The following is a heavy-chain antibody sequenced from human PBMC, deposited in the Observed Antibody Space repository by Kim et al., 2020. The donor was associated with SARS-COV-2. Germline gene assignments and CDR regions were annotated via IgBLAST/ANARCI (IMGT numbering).Heavy chain of an antibody. J-gene: IGHJ6*02. D-gene: IGHD2-21*01. V-gene: IGHV3-21*01. Sequence: AASVKGRFTIYRDNAKNSLCQQMNSLRSEDTAVYYCARAYCGTNCYNGMYVWGQGTTVTVSS. CDR3: ARAYCGTNCYNGMYV.